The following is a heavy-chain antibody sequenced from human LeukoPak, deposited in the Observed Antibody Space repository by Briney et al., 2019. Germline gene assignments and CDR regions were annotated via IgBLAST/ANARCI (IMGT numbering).Heavy chain of an antibody. Sequence: GGSLRLSCEASGFSFSIYAMSWVRQAPGKGLEWVSSISGNGGSTYCANSVKGRFTVARDNSKNTVYLEMNSLREDNTALYYCVKGGQRYDFWRFDFWGRGTLVTVSS. V-gene: IGHV3-23*01. CDR3: VKGGQRYDFWRFDF. CDR1: GFSFSIYA. CDR2: ISGNGGST. J-gene: IGHJ5*01. D-gene: IGHD3-3*01.